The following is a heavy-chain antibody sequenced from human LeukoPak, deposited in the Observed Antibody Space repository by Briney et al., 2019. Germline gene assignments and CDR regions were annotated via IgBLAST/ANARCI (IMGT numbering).Heavy chain of an antibody. CDR1: GGSISSSSYY. CDR2: IYYSGST. Sequence: PSETLSLTCTVSGGSISSSSYYWGWIRQPPGKGLEWIGSIYYSGSTYYNSSLKSRVTISVDTSKNQFSLKLSSVTAADTAVYYCARDALIDYRDYYFDYWGQGTLVTVSS. V-gene: IGHV4-39*07. J-gene: IGHJ4*02. D-gene: IGHD4-17*01. CDR3: ARDALIDYRDYYFDY.